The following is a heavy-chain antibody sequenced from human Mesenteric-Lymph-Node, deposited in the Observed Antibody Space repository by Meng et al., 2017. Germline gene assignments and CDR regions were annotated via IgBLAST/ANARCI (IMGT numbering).Heavy chain of an antibody. CDR1: GFTFSSYS. J-gene: IGHJ4*02. V-gene: IGHV3-21*01. Sequence: GESLKISCAASGFTFSSYSINWVRQAPGKGLEWVSSITSSSSYIYYADSVKGRFTISRDNAKNSLYLQMNSLRAGDTAVYYCARADTAMVMDYWGQGTLVTVPQ. CDR3: ARADTAMVMDY. CDR2: ITSSSSYI. D-gene: IGHD5-18*01.